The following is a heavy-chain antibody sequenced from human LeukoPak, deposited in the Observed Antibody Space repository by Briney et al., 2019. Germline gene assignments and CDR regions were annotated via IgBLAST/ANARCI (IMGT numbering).Heavy chain of an antibody. CDR1: GFTFRSYS. Sequence: QPGGSLRLSCAASGFTFRSYSMNWVRQAPGKGLEWVSYISSSSSTIYYADSVKGRFTISRDNAKNSLYLQMNSLRAEDTAVYYCAKDYVGGYYYYMDVWGKGTTVTVSS. CDR3: AKDYVGGYYYYMDV. D-gene: IGHD3-16*01. V-gene: IGHV3-48*01. J-gene: IGHJ6*03. CDR2: ISSSSSTI.